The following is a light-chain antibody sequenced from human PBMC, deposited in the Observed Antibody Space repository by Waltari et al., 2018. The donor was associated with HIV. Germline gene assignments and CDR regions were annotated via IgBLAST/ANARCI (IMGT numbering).Light chain of an antibody. Sequence: QSMLTQPPSASGTPGQRVTISCSGSSSNIGRNTVNWYQQIPGTAPKLLIYSSNHRPSGVPDRFSGSKSGTSASLAISGLQSEDEADYYCATWDDSLNGRVFGGGTKLTVL. CDR1: SSNIGRNT. CDR2: SSN. V-gene: IGLV1-44*01. CDR3: ATWDDSLNGRV. J-gene: IGLJ3*02.